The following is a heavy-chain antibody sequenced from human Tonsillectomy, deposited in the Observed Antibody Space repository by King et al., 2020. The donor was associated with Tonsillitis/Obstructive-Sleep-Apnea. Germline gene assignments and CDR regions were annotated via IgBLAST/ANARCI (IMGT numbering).Heavy chain of an antibody. CDR2: IYYSGTT. Sequence: VQLQESGPGLVKPPQTLSLSCTVSGGSISSGGHYWAWIRQHPGKGLEWIGYIYYSGTTYYNPSLKSRVTISVDTSKNHFSLKLSSVTAADTAVYYCAGGGDCSGSTCINWFDPWGQGTLVIVSS. CDR3: AGGGDCSGSTCINWFDP. CDR1: GGSISSGGHY. D-gene: IGHD2-15*01. V-gene: IGHV4-31*03. J-gene: IGHJ5*02.